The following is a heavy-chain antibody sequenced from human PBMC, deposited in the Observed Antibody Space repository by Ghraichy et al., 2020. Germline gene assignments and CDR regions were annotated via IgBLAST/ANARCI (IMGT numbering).Heavy chain of an antibody. V-gene: IGHV3-30*18. D-gene: IGHD3-22*01. Sequence: GGSLRLSCVASGFTFSQYGMHWVRQAPGQGLEWVAVVSYDGSSKNYVDSGRFTISRDNSKNTLFLQMNFLRPEDTAVYYCAKERDTSGYYSFRGDYYGMDVWGQGTTVTVSS. CDR1: GFTFSQYG. J-gene: IGHJ6*02. CDR3: AKERDTSGYYSFRGDYYGMDV. CDR2: VSYDGSSK.